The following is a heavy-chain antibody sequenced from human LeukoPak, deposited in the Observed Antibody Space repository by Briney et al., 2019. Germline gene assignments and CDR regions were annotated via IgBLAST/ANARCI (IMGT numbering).Heavy chain of an antibody. D-gene: IGHD1-26*01. CDR1: GYTFTGYY. Sequence: ASVKVSCKASGYTFTGYYMHWVRQDPGQGLEWMGRINPNSGGTHYAQKSQGRVTMTRDTSISTAYMELSRLRSDDTAVYYCAREIVGANFDYWGQGTLVTVSS. CDR3: AREIVGANFDY. J-gene: IGHJ4*02. CDR2: INPNSGGT. V-gene: IGHV1-2*06.